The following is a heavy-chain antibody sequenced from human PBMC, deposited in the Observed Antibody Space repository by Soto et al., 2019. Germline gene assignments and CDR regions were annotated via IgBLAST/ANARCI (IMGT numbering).Heavy chain of an antibody. Sequence: QVQLVESGGGVVQPGRSLRLSCAASGFTFSSYAMHWVRQAPGKGLEWVAVISYDGSNKYYADSVKGRFTISRDNSKNTLFLQMNGLRAEDTAVYYCARVRRLHYFDFWGQGTLVTVSS. CDR1: GFTFSSYA. V-gene: IGHV3-30-3*01. CDR3: ARVRRLHYFDF. J-gene: IGHJ4*02. D-gene: IGHD4-17*01. CDR2: ISYDGSNK.